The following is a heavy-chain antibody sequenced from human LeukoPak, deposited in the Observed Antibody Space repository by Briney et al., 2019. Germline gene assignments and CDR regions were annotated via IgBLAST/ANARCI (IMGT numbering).Heavy chain of an antibody. Sequence: ASVTVSCKASGYTFTSYDINWVRQATGQGLEWMGWMNPNSGNTGYAQKFQGRVTMTRNTSISTAYMELSSLRSEDTAVYYCARGLAAAGTEYFDYWGQGTLVTVSS. CDR1: GYTFTSYD. V-gene: IGHV1-8*01. CDR2: MNPNSGNT. CDR3: ARGLAAAGTEYFDY. J-gene: IGHJ4*02. D-gene: IGHD6-13*01.